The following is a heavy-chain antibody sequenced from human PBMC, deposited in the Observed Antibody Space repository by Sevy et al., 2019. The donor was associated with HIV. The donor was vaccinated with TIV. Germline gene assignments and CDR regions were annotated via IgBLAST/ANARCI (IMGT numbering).Heavy chain of an antibody. CDR1: GGTFSSYA. Sequence: ASVKVSCKASGGTFSSYAISWVRQAPGQGLEWMGGIIPIFGTANYVQKFQGRATITADKSTGTAYMEKSSLRSEDRAVYYCASSRGGGGYSYGLPGYYFDYWGQGTLVTVSS. J-gene: IGHJ4*02. CDR3: ASSRGGGGYSYGLPGYYFDY. D-gene: IGHD5-18*01. CDR2: IIPIFGTA. V-gene: IGHV1-69*06.